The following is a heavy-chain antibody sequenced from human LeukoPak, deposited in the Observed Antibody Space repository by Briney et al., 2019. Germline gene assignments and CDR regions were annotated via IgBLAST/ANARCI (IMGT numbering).Heavy chain of an antibody. Sequence: GGSLRLSCAASGFTFSSYSMNWVRQAPGKGLEWVSSISSSSSYIYYADSVKGRFTISRDNAKNSLYLQMNSLRAEDTAFYYCAKDPYSGYDATGYFDYWGQGALVTVSS. J-gene: IGHJ4*02. CDR3: AKDPYSGYDATGYFDY. D-gene: IGHD5-12*01. CDR1: GFTFSSYS. CDR2: ISSSSSYI. V-gene: IGHV3-21*04.